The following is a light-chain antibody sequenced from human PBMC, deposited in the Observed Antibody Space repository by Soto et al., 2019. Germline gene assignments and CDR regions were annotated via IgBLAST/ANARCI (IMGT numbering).Light chain of an antibody. J-gene: IGLJ3*02. CDR3: SSYAGRNIWV. CDR1: SSDVGAYNS. CDR2: EVR. V-gene: IGLV2-14*01. Sequence: QSALTQPASVSGSPGQSITISCTGTSSDVGAYNSVSWYQQHPGKVPKLIIFEVRNRPSGVSDRFSGSKSGNTASLTISGLQAEDEADYYCSSYAGRNIWVFGGGTKLTVL.